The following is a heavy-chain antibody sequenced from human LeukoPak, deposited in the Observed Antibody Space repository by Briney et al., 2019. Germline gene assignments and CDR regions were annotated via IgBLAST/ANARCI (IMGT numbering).Heavy chain of an antibody. Sequence: GGSLRLSCAASGFTFGDYAMHWVRQAPGKGLEWVSGISWNSGSIGYADSVKGRFTISRDNAKNSLYLQMNSLRAEDTALYYCAKALSYSITAATDYWGQGTLVTVSS. J-gene: IGHJ4*02. CDR2: ISWNSGSI. CDR3: AKALSYSITAATDY. D-gene: IGHD6-25*01. CDR1: GFTFGDYA. V-gene: IGHV3-9*01.